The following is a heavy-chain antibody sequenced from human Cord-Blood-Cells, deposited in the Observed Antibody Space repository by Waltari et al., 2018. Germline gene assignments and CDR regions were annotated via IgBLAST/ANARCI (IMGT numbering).Heavy chain of an antibody. D-gene: IGHD6-13*01. CDR2: ISYDGSNK. Sequence: QVQLVESGGGVVQPGRSLRLSCAASGFTFSSYAMHWVRQAPGKGLEWVAVISYDGSNKYYADSVKGRFTISRDNSKNKLYLQMNSLRAEDTAVYYCARYPSWYDAFDIWGQGTMVTVSS. CDR3: ARYPSWYDAFDI. J-gene: IGHJ3*02. V-gene: IGHV3-30*04. CDR1: GFTFSSYA.